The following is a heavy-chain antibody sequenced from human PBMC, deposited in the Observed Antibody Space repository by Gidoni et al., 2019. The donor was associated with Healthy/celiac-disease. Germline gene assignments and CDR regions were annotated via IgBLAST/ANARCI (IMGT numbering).Heavy chain of an antibody. V-gene: IGHV3-9*01. CDR1: GFGFGGYA. CDR2: VSGNSGNT. J-gene: IGHJ5*02. CDR3: ARAGTFSSSSGWLDT. D-gene: IGHD6-6*01. Sequence: EVQLVESGVGLVQPGMSLRLSCAASGFGFGGYAMHWVRQVPGKGLEWVAGVSGNSGNTAYADSVKGRFTISRDNAKNSLFLKMDSLRGEDTALYFWARAGTFSSSSGWLDTWGKGTLVTVSS.